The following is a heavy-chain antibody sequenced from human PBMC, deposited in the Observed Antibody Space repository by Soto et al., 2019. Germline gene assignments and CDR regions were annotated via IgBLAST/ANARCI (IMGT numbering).Heavy chain of an antibody. CDR1: GASISSRDYY. Sequence: SETLSLTCSVSGASISSRDYYWCWIRQTPGKGLEWIGNIDYNGVTYYNPSLKSRVTVSKDTSKNQFSLKVASVTAADTAIYYCGRVMIGTSRHTDSDYWGQGTQGTVS. D-gene: IGHD2-2*01. CDR3: GRVMIGTSRHTDSDY. J-gene: IGHJ4*02. CDR2: IDYNGVT. V-gene: IGHV4-39*01.